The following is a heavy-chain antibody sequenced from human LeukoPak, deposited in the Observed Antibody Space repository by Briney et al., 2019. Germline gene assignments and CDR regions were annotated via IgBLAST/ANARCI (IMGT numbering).Heavy chain of an antibody. CDR1: GYTFTSYG. Sequence: ASVKVSCKASGYTFTSYGISWVRQAPGQGLEWMGWISAYNGNTNYAQKLQGRVTMTTDTSMSTAYMELRSLRSDDTAVYYCARSQYYYDSSGYYYYYYGMDVWGQGTTVTVSS. CDR2: ISAYNGNT. V-gene: IGHV1-18*01. J-gene: IGHJ6*02. CDR3: ARSQYYYDSSGYYYYYYGMDV. D-gene: IGHD3-22*01.